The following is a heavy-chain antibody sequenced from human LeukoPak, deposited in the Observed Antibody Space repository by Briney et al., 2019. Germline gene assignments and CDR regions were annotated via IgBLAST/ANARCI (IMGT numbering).Heavy chain of an antibody. CDR1: GYTFNKYG. V-gene: IGHV1-18*01. CDR2: ISAYNGDT. Sequence: GASLKVSCKASGYTFNKYGISWVRQAPGQGLEWMGWISAYNGDTNYAQQFQGRVTMTTDTSTSTAYMEVRSLISDDTAVYYCARDLSNSSGWRAFFDYWGQGTLVTVSS. CDR3: ARDLSNSSGWRAFFDY. J-gene: IGHJ4*02. D-gene: IGHD6-19*01.